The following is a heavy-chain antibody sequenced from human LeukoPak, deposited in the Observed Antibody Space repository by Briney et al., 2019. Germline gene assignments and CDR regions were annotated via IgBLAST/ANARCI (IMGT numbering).Heavy chain of an antibody. CDR1: GFTFSSYA. CDR2: IRYDGSNK. Sequence: GGSLRLSCAASGFTFSSYAMHWVRQAPGKGLEWVAFIRYDGSNKYYADSVKGRFTISRDNSKNTLYLQMNSLRAEDTAVYYCAKDLYCSSTSCSSQGDYWGQGTLVTVSS. CDR3: AKDLYCSSTSCSSQGDY. J-gene: IGHJ4*02. V-gene: IGHV3-30*02. D-gene: IGHD2-2*01.